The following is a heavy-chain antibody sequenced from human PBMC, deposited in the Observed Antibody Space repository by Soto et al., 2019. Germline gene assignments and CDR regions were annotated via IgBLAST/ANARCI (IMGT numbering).Heavy chain of an antibody. D-gene: IGHD5-12*01. CDR2: IYYSGST. CDR3: ARGYSDTQHLYYLDY. CDR1: GGSISSSSYY. J-gene: IGHJ4*02. V-gene: IGHV4-39*01. Sequence: SETLSLTCTVSGGSISSSSYYWGWIRQPPGKGLEWIGSIYYSGSTYYNPSLKSRVTISVDTSKNQFSLKLSSVTAADTAVYYCARGYSDTQHLYYLDYWGQGTLVTVSS.